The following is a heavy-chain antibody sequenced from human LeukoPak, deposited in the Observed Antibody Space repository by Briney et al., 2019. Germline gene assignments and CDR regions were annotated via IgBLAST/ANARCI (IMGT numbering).Heavy chain of an antibody. Sequence: GGSLRLSCAASGFTFSIYSMNWVRQTPGKGLEWVSFISGSSSAIYYADSVKGRFTISRDNAKNSVSLQMDSLRGEDTAVYYCARDIGGSYSAIDYWGQGTLVTVSS. CDR1: GFTFSIYS. J-gene: IGHJ4*02. D-gene: IGHD1-26*01. V-gene: IGHV3-48*04. CDR3: ARDIGGSYSAIDY. CDR2: ISGSSSAI.